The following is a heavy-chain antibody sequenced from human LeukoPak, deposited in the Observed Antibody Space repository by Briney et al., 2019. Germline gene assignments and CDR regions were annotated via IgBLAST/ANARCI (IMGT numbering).Heavy chain of an antibody. CDR2: ISGSGGST. J-gene: IGHJ3*02. CDR3: AKNDVFRAPDYYDSRGDAFDI. V-gene: IGHV3-23*01. Sequence: PGGSLRLSCAASGFTFSSYAMSWVRQAPGKGLEWVSAISGSGGSTYYADSVKGRFTISRDNSKNTLYLQMNSLRAEDTAVYYCAKNDVFRAPDYYDSRGDAFDIWGQGTMVTVSS. CDR1: GFTFSSYA. D-gene: IGHD3-22*01.